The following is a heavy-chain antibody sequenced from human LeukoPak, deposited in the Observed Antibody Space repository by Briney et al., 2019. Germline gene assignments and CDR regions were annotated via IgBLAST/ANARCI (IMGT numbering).Heavy chain of an antibody. J-gene: IGHJ6*02. D-gene: IGHD3-3*01. Sequence: ASVKVSCTASGYTFTGYYMHWVRQAPGQGLEWMGWINPNSGGTNYAQKFQGRVTMTRDTSISTAYMELSRLRSDDTAVYYCAPDFWSGYYSYPAYYGMDVWGQGTTVTVSS. CDR1: GYTFTGYY. CDR3: APDFWSGYYSYPAYYGMDV. CDR2: INPNSGGT. V-gene: IGHV1-2*02.